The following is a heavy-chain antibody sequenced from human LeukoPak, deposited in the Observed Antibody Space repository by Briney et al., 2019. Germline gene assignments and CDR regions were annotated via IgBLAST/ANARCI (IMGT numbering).Heavy chain of an antibody. J-gene: IGHJ4*02. V-gene: IGHV1-2*02. CDR1: GYTFTGYY. CDR2: IYPNSGGT. Sequence: ASVKVSCKASGYTFTGYYMYWVRQAPGQGLEWMGWIYPNSGGTNYAQKFQGRVTMTRDTSISTAYMELSRLRSDDTAVYYCARASGYDYPSDYWGQGTLVTVPS. CDR3: ARASGYDYPSDY. D-gene: IGHD5-12*01.